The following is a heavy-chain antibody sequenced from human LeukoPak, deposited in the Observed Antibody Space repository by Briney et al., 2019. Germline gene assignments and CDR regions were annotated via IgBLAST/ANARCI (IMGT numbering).Heavy chain of an antibody. J-gene: IGHJ3*01. CDR2: IYPGDSDT. CDR1: GYSFTNYW. Sequence: GESLKISCKGSGYSFTNYWIGWVRQMPGKGLEWVGIIYPGDSDTRYSPSFQGQVTISADKSISTAYLQWSSLKASDTAMYFCASAGITAAFDVWGQGTVVTVSS. D-gene: IGHD1-20*01. CDR3: ASAGITAAFDV. V-gene: IGHV5-51*01.